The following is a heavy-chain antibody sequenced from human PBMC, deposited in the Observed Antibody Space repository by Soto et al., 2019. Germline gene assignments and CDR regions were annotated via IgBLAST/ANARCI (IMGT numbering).Heavy chain of an antibody. V-gene: IGHV1-69*06. J-gene: IGHJ5*02. CDR1: GGTFSSYA. D-gene: IGHD6-6*01. CDR2: IIPIFGTA. CDR3: ALKGSISSIRFDT. Sequence: GSSVKVSCKASGGTFSSYAISWVRQAPGQGLEWMGGIIPIFGTANYAQKFQGRVTITADKSTSTAYMELSSLRSEDTAVYYCALKGSISSIRFDTWGQGPLVTLSS.